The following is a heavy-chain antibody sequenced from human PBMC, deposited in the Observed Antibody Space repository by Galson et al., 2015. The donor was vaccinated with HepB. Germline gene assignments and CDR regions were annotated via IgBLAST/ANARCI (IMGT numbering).Heavy chain of an antibody. Sequence: SVKVSCKASGGTFSSYAISWVRQAPGQGLEWMGGIIPIFGTANYAQKFQGRVTITADESTSTAYMELSSLRSEDTAVYYCATDPTYYYDSSGYYRPYYFDYWGQGTLVTVSS. CDR1: GGTFSSYA. CDR3: ATDPTYYYDSSGYYRPYYFDY. D-gene: IGHD3-22*01. V-gene: IGHV1-69*13. CDR2: IIPIFGTA. J-gene: IGHJ4*02.